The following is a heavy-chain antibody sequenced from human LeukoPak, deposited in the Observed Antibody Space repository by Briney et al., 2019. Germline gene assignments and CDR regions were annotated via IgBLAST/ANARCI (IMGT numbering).Heavy chain of an antibody. V-gene: IGHV3-7*01. D-gene: IGHD2-15*01. Sequence: GGSLRLSCATSGFTFRSYWMSWVRQAPGKGLEWVANIKQDGSEKYYVDSVKGRFTISRDNAKNSLYLQMNSLRAEDTAVYYCARDRGPYCSGGSCHFFDYWGQGTLVTVSS. J-gene: IGHJ4*02. CDR1: GFTFRSYW. CDR3: ARDRGPYCSGGSCHFFDY. CDR2: IKQDGSEK.